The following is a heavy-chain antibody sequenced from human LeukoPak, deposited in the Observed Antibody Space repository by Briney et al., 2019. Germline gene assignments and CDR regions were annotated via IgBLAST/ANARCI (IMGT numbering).Heavy chain of an antibody. CDR1: GFTFSSYG. Sequence: GGSLRLSCAASGFTFSSYGMHWVRQAPGKGLEWVAFIRYDGSNKYYADSVKGRFTISRDNSKNTLYLQMNSLRAEDTAVYYCAKGGSGSYGVYVFDYWGQGTLVTVSS. J-gene: IGHJ4*02. CDR2: IRYDGSNK. V-gene: IGHV3-30*02. CDR3: AKGGSGSYGVYVFDY. D-gene: IGHD3-10*01.